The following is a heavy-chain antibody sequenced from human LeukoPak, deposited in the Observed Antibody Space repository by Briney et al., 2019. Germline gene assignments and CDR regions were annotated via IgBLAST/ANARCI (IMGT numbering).Heavy chain of an antibody. CDR3: ARELPATIESDTYQFYYGVDV. CDR1: GYTFTTHA. V-gene: IGHV1-3*01. J-gene: IGHJ6*02. CDR2: INADNGYT. Sequence: GASVKVSCKASGYTFTTHAMHWVRQAPGQRLEWMGRINADNGYTSYSQDFQGRVTISRDTSTSTAYMELSSLTSTDTAVYYCARELPATIESDTYQFYYGVDVWGQGTTVTAS. D-gene: IGHD2-2*01.